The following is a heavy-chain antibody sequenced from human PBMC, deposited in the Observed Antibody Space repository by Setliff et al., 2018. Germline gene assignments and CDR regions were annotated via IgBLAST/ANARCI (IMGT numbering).Heavy chain of an antibody. V-gene: IGHV4-30-4*08. CDR3: ARGVGTSTSSDAFDV. CDR2: IYHSGSA. D-gene: IGHD1-26*01. Sequence: SETLSLTCTVSGDSISSGDYFWSWIRQPPGKGLEWIAYIYHSGSAYYNPSLKSRVTMSVDTSKNQFSLHPTSVTAADTAVYYCARGVGTSTSSDAFDVWGQGMMVTVSS. J-gene: IGHJ3*01. CDR1: GDSISSGDYF.